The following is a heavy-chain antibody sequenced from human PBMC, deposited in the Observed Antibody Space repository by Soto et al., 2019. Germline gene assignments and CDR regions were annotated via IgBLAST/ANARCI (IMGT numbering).Heavy chain of an antibody. CDR2: TYIGGMT. Sequence: WGTVALGCTVSGASCAEGSLLWGGIRQSPGKGVEWIASTYIGGMTYYNPSLRSRVTISVDTSKSQFSLRLNSVTAADTAVYYCATAPETFSPAGYSVNSSHPWGPAPLVTLSS. D-gene: IGHD3-9*01. CDR1: GASCAEGSLL. CDR3: ATAPETFSPAGYSVNSSHP. J-gene: IGHJ5*02. V-gene: IGHV4-39*01.